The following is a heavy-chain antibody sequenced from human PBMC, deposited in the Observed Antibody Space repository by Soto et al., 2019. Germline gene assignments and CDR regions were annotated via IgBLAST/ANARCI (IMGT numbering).Heavy chain of an antibody. V-gene: IGHV4-59*01. CDR1: GGSISSYY. J-gene: IGHJ4*02. CDR2: IFYSGST. CDR3: ARALSTVDYGLAN. D-gene: IGHD4-17*01. Sequence: SETLSLTSTVSGGSISSYYWSWIRQPPGKGLEWIGYIFYSGSTNYNPSLKSRVTISIDTSKNQFSLKLSSVTAADTAVYYCARALSTVDYGLANWGQGTLVTVS.